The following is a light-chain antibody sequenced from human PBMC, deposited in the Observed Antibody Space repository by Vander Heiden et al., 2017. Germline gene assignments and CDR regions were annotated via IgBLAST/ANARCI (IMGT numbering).Light chain of an antibody. V-gene: IGLV1-44*01. J-gene: IGLJ3*02. CDR2: TNS. CDR1: HSNTGSNT. Sequence: QSVLTQPPSASGTPGQRVTIPCSGSHSNTGSNTVNWYQQLPGTAPKLLIYTNSQRPSGVPDRFSGSKSGTSASLAITGLQSEDEADYYCAAWDDSLNGAVFGGGTKLTVL. CDR3: AAWDDSLNGAV.